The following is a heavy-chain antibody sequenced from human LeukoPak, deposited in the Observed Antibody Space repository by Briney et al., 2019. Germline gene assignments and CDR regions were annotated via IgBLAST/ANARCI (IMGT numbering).Heavy chain of an antibody. Sequence: PSQTLSLTCTVSGGSISSGGYYWSWIRQPPGKGLEWIGYIYHSGSTYYNPSLKSRVTISVDTSKNQFSLKLSSVTAADTAVYYCAREILKHIYHDVAVAGTVDYWGQGTLVTVSS. J-gene: IGHJ4*02. D-gene: IGHD6-19*01. V-gene: IGHV4-30-2*01. CDR2: IYHSGST. CDR3: AREILKHIYHDVAVAGTVDY. CDR1: GGSISSGGYY.